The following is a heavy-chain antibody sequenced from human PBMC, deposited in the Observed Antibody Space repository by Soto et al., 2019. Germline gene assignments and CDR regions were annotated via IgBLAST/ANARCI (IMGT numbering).Heavy chain of an antibody. CDR3: AREEGYVSSGNLNGFEI. Sequence: ASVKVSCKASGYTFTGYYMHWVRQAPGQGLEWMGWINPNRGYTNYAQQFQGWVTMTKDTTISTAYIKLSTLRSDHTADDYCAREEGYVSSGNLNGFEIWGEGKMVTVSS. J-gene: IGHJ3*02. CDR1: GYTFTGYY. V-gene: IGHV1-2*04. D-gene: IGHD3-22*01. CDR2: INPNRGYT.